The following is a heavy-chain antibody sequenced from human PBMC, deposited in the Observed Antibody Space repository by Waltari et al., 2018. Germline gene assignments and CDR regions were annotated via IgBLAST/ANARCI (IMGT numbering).Heavy chain of an antibody. D-gene: IGHD3-10*01. J-gene: IGHJ6*03. V-gene: IGHV4-34*01. Sequence: QWGAGXXXXXXXLXLXXXXYGGSFSXXXWSWIXXXPGXGLEWSGEINHSGSPNYNPSLKXRVTIAVDTSKNQFSLKLGXVTAADTAVYYCARGGRSGSXYMGSNYXXVWXXGTTVTVSS. CDR3: ARGGRSGSXYMGSNYXXV. CDR1: GGSFSXXX. CDR2: INHSGSP.